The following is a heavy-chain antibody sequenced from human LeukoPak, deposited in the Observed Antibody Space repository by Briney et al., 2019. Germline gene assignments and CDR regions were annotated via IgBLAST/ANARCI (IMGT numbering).Heavy chain of an antibody. Sequence: AASVKVSCKASGFTFTSSAVQWVRQARGQRLEWIGWIVVGSGNTNYAQKFQERVTITRDMSTSTAYMELSSLRSGDTAVYYCAADGGAPPYYYYYGMDVWGQGTTVTVSS. J-gene: IGHJ6*02. CDR1: GFTFTSSA. CDR2: IVVGSGNT. V-gene: IGHV1-58*01. CDR3: AADGGAPPYYYYYGMDV. D-gene: IGHD4-23*01.